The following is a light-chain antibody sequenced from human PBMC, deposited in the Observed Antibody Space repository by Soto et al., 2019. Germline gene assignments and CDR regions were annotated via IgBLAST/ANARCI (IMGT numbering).Light chain of an antibody. V-gene: IGKV4-1*01. Sequence: DIVMTQSPDSLAVSLGERATIKCKSSQSVLYSSNNKNYLAWYQQKPGQPPRLLIYWASTRESGVPDRFSGSGSGTDFTLTISSLQAEDVAVYYCQQYYSTPTWTFGQGTKVEIK. J-gene: IGKJ1*01. CDR2: WAS. CDR1: QSVLYSSNNKNY. CDR3: QQYYSTPTWT.